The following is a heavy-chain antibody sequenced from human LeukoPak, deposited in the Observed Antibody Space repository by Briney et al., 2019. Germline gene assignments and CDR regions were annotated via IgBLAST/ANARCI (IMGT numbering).Heavy chain of an antibody. CDR2: ISDSGDRA. CDR3: AKVRADSSCDY. CDR1: GXTFSSYG. Sequence: PGGSLRLSCATSGXTFSSYGMTWVRQAPGKGLEWVSGISDSGDRAYYAVSVKGRFTISRDNSKNTLYLQMNTVRAEDTAVYYCAKVRADSSCDYWGQGTLVTVSS. V-gene: IGHV3-23*01. D-gene: IGHD6-6*01. J-gene: IGHJ4*02.